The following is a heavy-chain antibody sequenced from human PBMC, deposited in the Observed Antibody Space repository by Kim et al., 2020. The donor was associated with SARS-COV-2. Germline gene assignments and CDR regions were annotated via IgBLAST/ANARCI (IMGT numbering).Heavy chain of an antibody. V-gene: IGHV4-4*02. CDR3: ARTTVGSYSGMYYGGGFDP. Sequence: SETLSLTCAVSGVSISNNYWWSWVRQPPGKGLEWIGEIYHSGNTNFNSSLKSRDTISADKSMNQFSLRLSSVTAADTAVYYCARTTVGSYSGMYYGGGFDPWGQGILVTVSS. CDR1: GVSISNNYW. CDR2: IYHSGNT. J-gene: IGHJ5*02. D-gene: IGHD1-26*01.